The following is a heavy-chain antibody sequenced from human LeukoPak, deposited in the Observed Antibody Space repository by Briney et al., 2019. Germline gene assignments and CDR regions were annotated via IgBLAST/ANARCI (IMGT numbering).Heavy chain of an antibody. D-gene: IGHD3-16*01. V-gene: IGHV4-39*01. J-gene: IGHJ4*02. CDR2: IYYSGST. CDR3: ARASWAKPFDY. Sequence: NPSETLSLTCTVSGGSISSSSYYWGWIRQPPGKGLEWIGSIYYSGSTYYNPSLKSRVTISVDTSKNQFSLKLSSVTAADTAVYYCARASWAKPFDYWGQGTLVTVSS. CDR1: GGSISSSSYY.